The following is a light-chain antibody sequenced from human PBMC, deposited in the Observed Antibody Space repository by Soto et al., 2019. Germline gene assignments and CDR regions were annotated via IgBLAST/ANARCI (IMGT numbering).Light chain of an antibody. V-gene: IGLV1-44*01. CDR2: SNN. Sequence: QSVLTQPPSASGTPGQRVTISCSGSSSNIGSNTVNWYQQLPGTAPKLLIYSNNRRPSGVPDRFSGSKSGTSASLAISGLQSQDEDDYYCAAWDDSLNGTVSGTGTKVTVL. J-gene: IGLJ1*01. CDR3: AAWDDSLNGTV. CDR1: SSNIGSNT.